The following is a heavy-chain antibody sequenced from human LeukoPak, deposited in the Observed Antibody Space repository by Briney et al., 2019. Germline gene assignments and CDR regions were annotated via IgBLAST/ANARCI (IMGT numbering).Heavy chain of an antibody. CDR1: GYTSTSYY. CDR3: ARSRGAVADFDY. CDR2: INPSGGST. J-gene: IGHJ4*02. D-gene: IGHD6-19*01. V-gene: IGHV1-46*01. Sequence: GASVKVSCKASGYTSTSYYMRWVRQAPGQGLEWMGIINPSGGSTSYAQKFQGRVTMTRDTSTSTVYMELSSLRSEDTAVYYCARSRGAVADFDYWGQGTLVTVSS.